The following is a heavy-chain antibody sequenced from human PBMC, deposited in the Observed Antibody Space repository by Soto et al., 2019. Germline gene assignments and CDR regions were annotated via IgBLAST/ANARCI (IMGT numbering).Heavy chain of an antibody. CDR1: GGSISGSHYY. CDR2: IYYSGIT. CDR3: ARLTTGQYYYMDV. V-gene: IGHV4-39*01. Sequence: ASETLSLTCTVSGGSISGSHYYWGWIRQPPGEGLEWIGNIYYSGITYYNPSLESRVTISVDTSQKQFSLRLSSVTASDAAVYYCARLTTGQYYYMDVWGKGTTVTVSS. J-gene: IGHJ6*03.